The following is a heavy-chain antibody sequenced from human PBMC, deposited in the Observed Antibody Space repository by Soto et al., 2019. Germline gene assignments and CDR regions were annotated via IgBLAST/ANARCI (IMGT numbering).Heavy chain of an antibody. CDR2: IFSNDEK. CDR3: ARIRWQWLVHRQGDYYGMDV. Sequence: QVTLKESGPVLVKPTEALTLTCTVSGFSLSNARMGVSWIRQPPGKALEWLAHIFSNDEKSYSTSLKSRLTISKDTSNSQVVLTMTNMDPVDTATYYCARIRWQWLVHRQGDYYGMDVWGQGTTVTVSS. J-gene: IGHJ6*02. D-gene: IGHD6-19*01. CDR1: GFSLSNARMG. V-gene: IGHV2-26*01.